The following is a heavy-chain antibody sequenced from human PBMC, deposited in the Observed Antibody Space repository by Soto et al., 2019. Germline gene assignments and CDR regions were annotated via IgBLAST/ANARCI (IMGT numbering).Heavy chain of an antibody. V-gene: IGHV4-59*01. CDR1: GGSISSYY. J-gene: IGHJ4*02. Sequence: SETLSLTCTVSGGSISSYYWSWIRQPPGKGLEWIGYIYYSGSTNYNPSLKSRVTISVDTSKNQFSLKLSSVTAAETAVYYCARGVDYFDYWGQGTLVTVS. CDR2: IYYSGST. CDR3: ARGVDYFDY.